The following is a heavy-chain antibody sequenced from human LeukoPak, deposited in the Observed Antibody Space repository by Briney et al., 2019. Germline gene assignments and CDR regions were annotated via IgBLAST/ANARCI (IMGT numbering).Heavy chain of an antibody. Sequence: SETLSLTCTVSGGSVSSGSYYWSWIRQPPGKGLEWIGYIYYSGSTNYNPSLKSRVTISVDTSKNQSSLKLSSVTAADTAVYYCARHETLENSNYFDYWGQGTLVTVSS. CDR1: GGSVSSGSYY. J-gene: IGHJ4*02. CDR3: ARHETLENSNYFDY. V-gene: IGHV4-61*01. D-gene: IGHD4-11*01. CDR2: IYYSGST.